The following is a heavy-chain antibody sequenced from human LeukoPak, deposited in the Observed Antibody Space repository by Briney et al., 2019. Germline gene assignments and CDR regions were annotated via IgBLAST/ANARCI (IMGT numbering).Heavy chain of an antibody. D-gene: IGHD6-13*01. J-gene: IGHJ4*02. CDR2: ISYSGST. V-gene: IGHV4-39*01. Sequence: SETLSLTCTVSGGSIRSSSYYWGWIRQSPEKGLEWIGSISYSGSTYDNPSLKSRVTISVDTSKNQFFLKLTSVTASESAVYYCARSKIGPAGPHYFDYWGQGTLVTVSS. CDR3: ARSKIGPAGPHYFDY. CDR1: GGSIRSSSYY.